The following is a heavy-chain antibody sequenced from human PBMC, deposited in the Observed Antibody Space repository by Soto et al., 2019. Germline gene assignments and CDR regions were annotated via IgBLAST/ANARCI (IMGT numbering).Heavy chain of an antibody. CDR3: ARDIVLVPAATDYYYYYGMDV. CDR1: GGSISSGDYY. Sequence: QVQLQESGPGLVKPSQTLSLTCTVSGGSISSGDYYWSWIRQPPGKGLEWIGYIYYSGSTYYNPSLKSRVTISVDTSKNQFSLTLSSVTAADTAVYYCARDIVLVPAATDYYYYYGMDVWGQGTTVTVSS. CDR2: IYYSGST. J-gene: IGHJ6*02. V-gene: IGHV4-30-4*01. D-gene: IGHD2-2*01.